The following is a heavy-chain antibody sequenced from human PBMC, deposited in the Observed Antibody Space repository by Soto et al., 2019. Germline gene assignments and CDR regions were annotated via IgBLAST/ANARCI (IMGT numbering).Heavy chain of an antibody. J-gene: IGHJ4*02. Sequence: GGSLRLSCAASGFTFSSYAMSWVRQAPGKGLEWVSAISGSGGSTYYADSVKGRFTISRDNAKSSLYLQMNSLRAVDTAVYYCATDVWYCSGAASHEFWGQGTLVTVSS. V-gene: IGHV3-23*01. CDR1: GFTFSSYA. CDR3: ATDVWYCSGAASHEF. CDR2: ISGSGGST. D-gene: IGHD2-8*02.